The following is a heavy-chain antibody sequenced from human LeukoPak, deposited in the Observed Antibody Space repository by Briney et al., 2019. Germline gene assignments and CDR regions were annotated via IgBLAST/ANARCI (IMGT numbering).Heavy chain of an antibody. CDR2: IIPILGIA. CDR1: GGTFSSYA. J-gene: IGHJ6*02. Sequence: SVKVSCKASGGTFSSYAISWVRQAPGQGLEWMGRIIPILGIANYAQKFQGRVTTTADKSTSTAYMELSSLRSEDTAVYYCARDGGIVGVRDGMDVWGQGTTVTVSS. V-gene: IGHV1-69*04. CDR3: ARDGGIVGVRDGMDV. D-gene: IGHD1-26*01.